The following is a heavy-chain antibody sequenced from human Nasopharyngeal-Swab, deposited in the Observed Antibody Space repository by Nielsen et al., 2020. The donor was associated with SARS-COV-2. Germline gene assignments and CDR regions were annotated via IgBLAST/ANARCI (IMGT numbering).Heavy chain of an antibody. J-gene: IGHJ4*02. V-gene: IGHV4-39*01. Sequence: SETLSLTCTVSGGSISSSSYYWGWIRQPPGKGLEWIGSIYYSGSTYYNPSLKSRVTISVDTSKNQFSLKLSSVTAADTAVYYCARHWVIAVAGISYFDYWGQGTLATVSS. CDR1: GGSISSSSYY. D-gene: IGHD6-19*01. CDR2: IYYSGST. CDR3: ARHWVIAVAGISYFDY.